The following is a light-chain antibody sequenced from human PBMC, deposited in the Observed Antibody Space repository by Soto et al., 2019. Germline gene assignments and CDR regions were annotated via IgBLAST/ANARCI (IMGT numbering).Light chain of an antibody. J-gene: IGKJ1*01. CDR2: DVS. V-gene: IGKV1-5*01. Sequence: DIQMTQSPSTLSASVGDRVTITCRASQSFSSDLAWYQQKPGKAPTLLIFDVSNLQSGIPSRFSGSGSGTEFTLSISSLQPDDFGTYYGQQQRAFGQGTKVEIQ. CDR1: QSFSSD. CDR3: QQQRA.